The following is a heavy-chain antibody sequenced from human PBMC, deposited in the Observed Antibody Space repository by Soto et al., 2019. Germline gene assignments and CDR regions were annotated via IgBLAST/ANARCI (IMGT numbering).Heavy chain of an antibody. CDR1: GFTFSDYY. J-gene: IGHJ4*02. CDR2: IRSSGRTI. V-gene: IGHV3-11*01. Sequence: QVQLVESGGGLVKPGGSLRLSCAASGFTFSDYYMSWIRQAPGKGLEWVSHIRSSGRTIYYADSVKGRFTISRYKTKYSLYLQMNSLRAEDTAAYYCARVGPPSDYWGQGTLVTVSS. CDR3: ARVGPPSDY. D-gene: IGHD3-10*01.